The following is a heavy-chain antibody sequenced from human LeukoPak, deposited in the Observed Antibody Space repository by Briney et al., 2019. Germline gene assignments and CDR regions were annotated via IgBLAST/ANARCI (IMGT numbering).Heavy chain of an antibody. D-gene: IGHD2-8*02. CDR2: IYFSGST. J-gene: IGHJ4*02. Sequence: SETLSLTCTVSGGSISSDYWSWIRQPPGKGLEWIGYIYFSGSTNYNPSLKSRVTISVDTSKNQFSLKLSSVTAADTAVYYCARDIGVGYSTGGVMGRFDYWGQGTLVTVSS. CDR1: GGSISSDY. V-gene: IGHV4-4*08. CDR3: ARDIGVGYSTGGVMGRFDY.